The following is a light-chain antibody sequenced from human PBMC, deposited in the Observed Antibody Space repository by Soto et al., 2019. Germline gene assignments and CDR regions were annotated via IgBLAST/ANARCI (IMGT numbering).Light chain of an antibody. CDR1: SSDVGGYNY. CDR2: EVS. Sequence: HSVLTQPPSASGSPGQSVTISCTGTSSDVGGYNYVSWYKQHPGKAPELIIYEVSKRPSGVPDRFSGSKSGNTASLTVSGLQAEDEADCYCNSYAGGNNFVVFGTGTKVTVL. V-gene: IGLV2-8*01. CDR3: NSYAGGNNFVV. J-gene: IGLJ1*01.